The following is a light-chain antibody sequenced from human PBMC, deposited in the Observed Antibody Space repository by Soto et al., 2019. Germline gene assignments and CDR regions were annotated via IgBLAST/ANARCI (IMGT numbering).Light chain of an antibody. CDR1: QSVLYSSNNKNY. Sequence: DIVMTQSPESLAVSLGERATINCKSSQSVLYSSNNKNYLAWYQQKPGQPPKLLIYWASTRESGVPDRFSGSGSGTDFTLTISSLQAEDVAVYYCQQYYSTPLTFGGGTKV. J-gene: IGKJ4*01. CDR2: WAS. V-gene: IGKV4-1*01. CDR3: QQYYSTPLT.